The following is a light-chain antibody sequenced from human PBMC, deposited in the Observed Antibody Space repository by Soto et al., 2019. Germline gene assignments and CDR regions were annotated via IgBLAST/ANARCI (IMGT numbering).Light chain of an antibody. Sequence: QSVLTQPASVPGSPGQSITISCTGTSSDVGGYNYVSWYQHHPGKAPKLMIYDVSNRPSGVSNRFSGSKSGNTASLTISGLQPEDEADYYCCSYTTSNTRQIVFGTGTKVT. V-gene: IGLV2-14*03. J-gene: IGLJ1*01. CDR1: SSDVGGYNY. CDR2: DVS. CDR3: CSYTTSNTRQIV.